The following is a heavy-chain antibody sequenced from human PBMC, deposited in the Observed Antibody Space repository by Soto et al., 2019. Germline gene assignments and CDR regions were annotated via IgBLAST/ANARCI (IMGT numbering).Heavy chain of an antibody. D-gene: IGHD3-16*01. J-gene: IGHJ4*02. CDR2: ITASGYSA. CDR1: GLAFSNYA. V-gene: IGHV3-23*01. Sequence: EAQLLESGGGLVQPGGSLRLSCAASGLAFSNYAMTWVRQAPGKGLEWVSIITASGYSAYYGGAVKGRFTTSRDNSTSTLYLQMNGLRADDTAVYYCAKGDLLWDPFDFWGQGTLVTVSS. CDR3: AKGDLLWDPFDF.